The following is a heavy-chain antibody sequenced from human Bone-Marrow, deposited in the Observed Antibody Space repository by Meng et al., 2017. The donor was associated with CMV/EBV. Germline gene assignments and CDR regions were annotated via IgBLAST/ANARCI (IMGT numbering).Heavy chain of an antibody. Sequence: SETLSLTCAVYGGSFSGYHWTWIRQPPGKGLEWIGEINHSGNSNYNPSLKSRITISTDTSKNQVSLKVSSVTAADTAVYYCARAFCGGECYSSSNYYYGMDVWGQGTTVTVSS. D-gene: IGHD2-21*01. CDR1: GGSFSGYH. J-gene: IGHJ6*02. CDR2: INHSGNS. CDR3: ARAFCGGECYSSSNYYYGMDV. V-gene: IGHV4-34*01.